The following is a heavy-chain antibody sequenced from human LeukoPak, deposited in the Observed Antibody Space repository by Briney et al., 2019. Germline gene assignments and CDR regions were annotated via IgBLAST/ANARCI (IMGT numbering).Heavy chain of an antibody. Sequence: SVKVSCKASGGTFSSYAISWVRQAPGQGLEWMGGIIPILGIANYAQKFQGRVTITADKSTSTAYMELSSLRSEDTAVYYCARDLDCSSTSCYITGHAFDIWGQGTMVTVSS. J-gene: IGHJ3*02. CDR1: GGTFSSYA. D-gene: IGHD2-2*02. V-gene: IGHV1-69*04. CDR3: ARDLDCSSTSCYITGHAFDI. CDR2: IIPILGIA.